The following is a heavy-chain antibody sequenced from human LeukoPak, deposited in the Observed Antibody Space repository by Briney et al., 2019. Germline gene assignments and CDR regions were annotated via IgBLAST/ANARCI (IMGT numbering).Heavy chain of an antibody. Sequence: PGGSLRLSCAASGFTFSRFWMHWVRQAPWKRLVWVSRISSDGSNTNYAVSVKGRFTISRDNAKNTLYLQMDSLTGDDTAVYYCASRNFGSSPFDYWGQGTLVTVSS. CDR3: ASRNFGSSPFDY. D-gene: IGHD3-10*01. CDR1: GFTFSRFW. J-gene: IGHJ4*02. CDR2: ISSDGSNT. V-gene: IGHV3-74*01.